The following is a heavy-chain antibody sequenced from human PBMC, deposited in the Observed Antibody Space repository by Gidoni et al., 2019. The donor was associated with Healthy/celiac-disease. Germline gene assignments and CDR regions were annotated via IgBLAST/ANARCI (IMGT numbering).Heavy chain of an antibody. D-gene: IGHD2-15*01. CDR1: GFPFSEHY. J-gene: IGHJ4*02. Sequence: QVQLVESGGGLVKPGGSLERACAASGFPFSEHYMSWIRQAPGEGVGWVSYISSSGSTIYYADSVKGRFTISRDNAKNSLYLQMNSLRAEDTAVYYCARDDCSGGSCYPPGDYWGQGTLVTVSS. V-gene: IGHV3-11*01. CDR2: ISSSGSTI. CDR3: ARDDCSGGSCYPPGDY.